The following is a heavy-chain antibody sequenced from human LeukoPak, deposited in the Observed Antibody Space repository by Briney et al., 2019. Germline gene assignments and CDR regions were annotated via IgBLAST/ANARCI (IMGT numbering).Heavy chain of an antibody. D-gene: IGHD3-10*01. Sequence: GGSLTLSCAASGFTFSNFGMHWVRQAPGKGLEWVAVIWFDGSNKYYADSVKGRFTISRDNSKNTLYLQMDSLRAEYTALYYCARDESSGSLHFDYWGQGTLVTVSS. CDR2: IWFDGSNK. CDR3: ARDESSGSLHFDY. V-gene: IGHV3-33*01. J-gene: IGHJ4*02. CDR1: GFTFSNFG.